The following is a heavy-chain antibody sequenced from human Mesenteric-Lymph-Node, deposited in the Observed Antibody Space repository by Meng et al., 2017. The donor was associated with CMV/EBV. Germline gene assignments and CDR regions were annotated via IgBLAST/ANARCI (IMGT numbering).Heavy chain of an antibody. J-gene: IGHJ6*02. CDR1: GGSISSYY. V-gene: IGHV4-59*01. CDR2: IYYSGST. CDR3: ARNGPYYYYGMDV. Sequence: LRLSCTVSGGSISSYYWSWIRQPPGKGLEWIGYIYYSGSTNYNPSLKSRVTMSVDTSKNQFSLKLSSVTAADTAVYYCARNGPYYYYGMDVWGQGTTVTVSS.